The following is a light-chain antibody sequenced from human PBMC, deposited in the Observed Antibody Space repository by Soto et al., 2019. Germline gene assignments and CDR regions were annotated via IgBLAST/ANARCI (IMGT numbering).Light chain of an antibody. CDR2: GDS. CDR3: QSNDNGLSGSDV. CDR1: SSNIGAGYD. Sequence: QSALTQPPSVSGAPGQRVTISCTGSSSNIGAGYDVNWYQQLPETAPKLLIFGDSNRPSGVPDRFSGSKSGTSASLVITGLQADDEADYYCQSNDNGLSGSDVFGNGTKVTVL. V-gene: IGLV1-40*01. J-gene: IGLJ1*01.